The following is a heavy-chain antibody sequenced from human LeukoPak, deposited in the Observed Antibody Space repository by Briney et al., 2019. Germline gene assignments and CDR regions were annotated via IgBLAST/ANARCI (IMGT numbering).Heavy chain of an antibody. CDR2: VLHSGRT. CDR3: ARGPRYSSGWYRGYFDY. V-gene: IGHV4-59*01. Sequence: PSETLSLTCTVSGGSISSYYWNWIRQPPGKGLEWIGYVLHSGRTNYNPSLKGRVTILIDTSKNQFSLKLNSVTAADTAVYYCARGPRYSSGWYRGYFDYWGQGTLVTVSS. J-gene: IGHJ4*02. CDR1: GGSISSYY. D-gene: IGHD6-19*01.